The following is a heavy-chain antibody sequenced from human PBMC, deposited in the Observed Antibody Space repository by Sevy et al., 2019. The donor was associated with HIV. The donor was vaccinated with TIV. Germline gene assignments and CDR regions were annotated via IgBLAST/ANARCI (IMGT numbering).Heavy chain of an antibody. CDR2: ILPILGTV. D-gene: IGHD6-19*01. J-gene: IGHJ4*02. CDR1: GGTFSSYG. CDR3: ARGGGNGWYYFDY. V-gene: IGHV1-69*13. Sequence: ASVKVSCKASGGTFSSYGISWVRQAPGQRLESMGGILPILGTVNYAQKFQGRVTITADESTKTAYMELSSLRSEDTAVYYCARGGGNGWYYFDYWGQETLVTVSS.